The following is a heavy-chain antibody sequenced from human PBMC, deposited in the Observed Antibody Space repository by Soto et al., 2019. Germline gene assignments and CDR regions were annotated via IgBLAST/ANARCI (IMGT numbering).Heavy chain of an antibody. D-gene: IGHD1-26*01. CDR1: GGSISSSIYY. CDR3: ARQPLHRVGAPMSAFDI. CDR2: MYFSGNT. J-gene: IGHJ3*02. V-gene: IGHV4-39*01. Sequence: QLQLQESGPGLVKPSETLSLTCTVAGGSISSSIYYWGWIRQPPGKGPEWIGSMYFSGNTYYNPYLKSRVTTSVDTSRNQFSLQLRSVTAADTAVEYCARQPLHRVGAPMSAFDIWGQGTVVTVSS.